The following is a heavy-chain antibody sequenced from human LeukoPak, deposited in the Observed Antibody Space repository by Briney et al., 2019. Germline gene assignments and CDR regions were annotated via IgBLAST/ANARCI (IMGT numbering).Heavy chain of an antibody. Sequence: GGSLRLSCSASGFSFSNYAMHWVRQAPGTGLEYVSAISSNGGSTYYADSAKDRFTISSVNSKNTLYLQMSSLSAEDTAVDLCVGVSGDFYIDYWGQGTLVTVSS. CDR3: VGVSGDFYIDY. CDR1: GFSFSNYA. CDR2: ISSNGGST. J-gene: IGHJ4*02. V-gene: IGHV3-64D*09. D-gene: IGHD5/OR15-5a*01.